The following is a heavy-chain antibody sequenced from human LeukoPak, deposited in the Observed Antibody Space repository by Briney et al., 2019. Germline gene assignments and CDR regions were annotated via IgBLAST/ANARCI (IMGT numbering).Heavy chain of an antibody. J-gene: IGHJ6*02. D-gene: IGHD1-14*01. CDR1: GFTFSTYV. CDR2: ISYDGNSK. CDR3: ARVTTSTKYYSGMDI. V-gene: IGHV3-30*03. Sequence: PGRSLRLSCAGSGFTFSTYVIHWVRQAPAKGLEWAALISYDGNSKYYADSVKGRFTISRDNSKNTVYLQMDSLRAEDTAVYYCARVTTSTKYYSGMDIWGQGTTVTVSS.